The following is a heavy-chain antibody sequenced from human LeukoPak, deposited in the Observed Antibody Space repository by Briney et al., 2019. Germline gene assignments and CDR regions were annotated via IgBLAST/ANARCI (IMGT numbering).Heavy chain of an antibody. CDR2: ISVYLVNT. CDR1: GYTFTGFR. D-gene: IGHD5-24*01. Sequence: VKASCKVLGYTFTGFRISWGRQAPGQGLEWMGWISVYLVNTNYAQKLQGRVTMTTDTSASTAYMELRSLISVDTAVYYCAWIVRRDGYNAYYFDYWGQGTLVTVST. V-gene: IGHV1-18*01. J-gene: IGHJ4*02. CDR3: AWIVRRDGYNAYYFDY.